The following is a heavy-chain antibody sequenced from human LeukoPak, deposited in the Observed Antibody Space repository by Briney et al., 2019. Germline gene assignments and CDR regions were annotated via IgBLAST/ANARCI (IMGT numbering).Heavy chain of an antibody. J-gene: IGHJ4*02. CDR1: GFTFSTYA. Sequence: GGSLRLSCAASGFTFSTYAMSWVRQAPGKGLEWVSAISGSGGSTYYANSVKGRFTISRDNSKNTLYLQMNSLRAEDTAVYYCTKGTIWLPFDYWGQGILVTVSS. CDR2: ISGSGGST. CDR3: TKGTIWLPFDY. D-gene: IGHD5-18*01. V-gene: IGHV3-23*01.